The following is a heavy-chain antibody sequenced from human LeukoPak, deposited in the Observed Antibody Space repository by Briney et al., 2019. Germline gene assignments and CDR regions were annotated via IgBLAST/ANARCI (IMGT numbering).Heavy chain of an antibody. J-gene: IGHJ1*01. CDR2: VYTSGST. Sequence: SETLSLTCTVSGGSISSGSYYWSWIRQPAGKGLEYIGRVYTSGSTNYNPSLKSRVTISVDTSKNQFSLKLRSVTAADTAVYYCARVVQSTDSSGFYLPEYFQHWGQGTLVTVSS. D-gene: IGHD3-22*01. CDR3: ARVVQSTDSSGFYLPEYFQH. CDR1: GGSISSGSYY. V-gene: IGHV4-61*02.